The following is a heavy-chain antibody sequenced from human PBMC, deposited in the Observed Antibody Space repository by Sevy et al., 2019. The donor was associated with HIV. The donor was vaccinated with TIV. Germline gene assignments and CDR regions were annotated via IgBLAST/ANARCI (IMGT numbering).Heavy chain of an antibody. J-gene: IGHJ5*02. Sequence: ASVKVSCKASGYTFTSFGISWVRQAPGQGLEWVGWISVYNGKKNYAQNFQGRVTMTTDTSKRTVYMELKSLRSDDTAVYYCARRGAFDFDTSGFLSPWGQGTLVTVSS. CDR2: ISVYNGKK. V-gene: IGHV1-18*01. D-gene: IGHD3-22*01. CDR3: ARRGAFDFDTSGFLSP. CDR1: GYTFTSFG.